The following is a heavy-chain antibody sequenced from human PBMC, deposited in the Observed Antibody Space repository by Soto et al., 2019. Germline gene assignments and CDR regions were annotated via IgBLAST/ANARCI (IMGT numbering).Heavy chain of an antibody. Sequence: GGSLRLSCAASGFTFSDYHMSWIRQAPGKGLEWVSYISSSSSYTNYADSVKGRFTISRDNAKNSLYLQMNSLRAEDTAVYYCACARVRGVENAFDTWGQGIMVTVS. CDR1: GFTFSDYH. J-gene: IGHJ3*02. CDR2: ISSSSSYT. D-gene: IGHD3-10*01. V-gene: IGHV3-11*06. CDR3: ACARVRGVENAFDT.